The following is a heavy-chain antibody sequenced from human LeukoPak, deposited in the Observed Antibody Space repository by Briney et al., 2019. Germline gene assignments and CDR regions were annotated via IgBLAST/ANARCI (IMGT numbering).Heavy chain of an antibody. J-gene: IGHJ4*02. CDR3: AKRMVPTSSWYEPFGY. CDR2: TSGSGVYT. CDR1: GFTFSSYA. V-gene: IGHV3-23*01. D-gene: IGHD6-13*01. Sequence: GGSLRLSCAASGFTFSSYAMSWVRQAPGKGLEWVSTTSGSGVYTYYADSVKGRFTISRDNSKNTLYLQMNSLRAEDTAVYYCAKRMVPTSSWYEPFGYWGQGTLVTVSS.